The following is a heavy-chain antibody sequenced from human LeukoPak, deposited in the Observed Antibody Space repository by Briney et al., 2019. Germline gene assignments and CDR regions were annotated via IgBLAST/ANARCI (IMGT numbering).Heavy chain of an antibody. CDR3: ARVGSCTVANYYYYYMDV. D-gene: IGHD4-23*01. J-gene: IGHJ6*03. V-gene: IGHV4-61*02. CDR2: IYTSGST. CDR1: GGSISSGSYY. Sequence: SETLSLTCTVSGGSISSGSYYWSWIRQPAGKGLEWIGRIYTSGSTNYNPSLKSRVTISVDTSKNQFSLKLSSATAADTAVYYCARVGSCTVANYYYYYMDVWGKGTTVTVSS.